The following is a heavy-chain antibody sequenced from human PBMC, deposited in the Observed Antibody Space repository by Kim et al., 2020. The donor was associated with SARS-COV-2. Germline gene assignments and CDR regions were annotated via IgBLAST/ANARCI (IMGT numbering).Heavy chain of an antibody. V-gene: IGHV3-48*03. Sequence: DSVKGRFTIARDNAKNSLYLQMNSRRAEDTAVYYCAREGLGAMPRWYFDYWGQGTLVTVSS. CDR3: AREGLGAMPRWYFDY. D-gene: IGHD1-26*01. J-gene: IGHJ4*02.